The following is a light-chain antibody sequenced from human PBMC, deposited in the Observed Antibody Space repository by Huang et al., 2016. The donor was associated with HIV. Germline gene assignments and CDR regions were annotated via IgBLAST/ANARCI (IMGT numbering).Light chain of an antibody. J-gene: IGKJ4*01. CDR2: EAS. Sequence: DIQMTQSPPSLSASVGDTVTITCQASRDIASNLNWYQQKPGEAPKVLIDEASNLEAGVPSRLSGRGSGTHCTFTISRLQPEDGATYYCQQFDNLPLVFGGGTKVEI. V-gene: IGKV1-33*01. CDR3: QQFDNLPLV. CDR1: RDIASN.